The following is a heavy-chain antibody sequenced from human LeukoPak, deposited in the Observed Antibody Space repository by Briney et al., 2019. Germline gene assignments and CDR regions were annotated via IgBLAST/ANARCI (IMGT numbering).Heavy chain of an antibody. D-gene: IGHD3-3*01. J-gene: IGHJ4*02. Sequence: PRGSLRLSCAASGFTFRSYAMSWVRQAPGKGLEWVSGISGSGSSTYYADSVKGRFTISRDNSKNTLYLQMNSLRAEDTAVYYCAKFQADFWSAYSYYFDYWGQGALVTVSS. CDR3: AKFQADFWSAYSYYFDY. CDR1: GFTFRSYA. V-gene: IGHV3-23*01. CDR2: ISGSGSST.